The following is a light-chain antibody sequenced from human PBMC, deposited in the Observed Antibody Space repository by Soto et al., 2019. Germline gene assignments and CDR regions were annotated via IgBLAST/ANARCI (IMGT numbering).Light chain of an antibody. V-gene: IGLV2-14*01. CDR1: SSDVGGYNY. Sequence: QSALTQPASVSGSPGQSITISCTVTSSDVGGYNYVSWYQQHPGKAPKLMIYEVSNRPSGVSNRFSGSKSGNTASLTISGLQAEDEADYYCSSYTSSSTLDVFGGGTKVTVL. J-gene: IGLJ3*02. CDR3: SSYTSSSTLDV. CDR2: EVS.